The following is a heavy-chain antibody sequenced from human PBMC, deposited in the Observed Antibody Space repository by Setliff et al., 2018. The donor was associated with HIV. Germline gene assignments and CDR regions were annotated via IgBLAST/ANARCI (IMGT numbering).Heavy chain of an antibody. D-gene: IGHD2-15*01. CDR1: GEIFTAYG. V-gene: IGHV1-18*01. CDR3: ASVPSRAAGLVSAVFYF. J-gene: IGHJ4*01. CDR2: INIDSGQT. Sequence: ASVKASCKASGEIFTAYGISWVRQAPGQGFEWMGRINIDSGQTNFAQKFQDRVTVTTDTSTNTTYMELGGLRSDDTATYFCASVPSRAAGLVSAVFYFWGPGTLVTVSS.